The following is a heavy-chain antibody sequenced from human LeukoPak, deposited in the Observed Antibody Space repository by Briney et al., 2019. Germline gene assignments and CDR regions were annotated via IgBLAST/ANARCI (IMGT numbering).Heavy chain of an antibody. Sequence: SETLSLTCTVSGGSISSYYWSWVRQPPGKGLEWIGYIYYTGSTNYSPSLKSRVTISVDTSKNQFSLKLSSVTAADTAVYYCARQDSGSYLNPLHIWGQGTMVTVSS. D-gene: IGHD1-26*01. J-gene: IGHJ3*02. V-gene: IGHV4-59*08. CDR2: IYYTGST. CDR3: ARQDSGSYLNPLHI. CDR1: GGSISSYY.